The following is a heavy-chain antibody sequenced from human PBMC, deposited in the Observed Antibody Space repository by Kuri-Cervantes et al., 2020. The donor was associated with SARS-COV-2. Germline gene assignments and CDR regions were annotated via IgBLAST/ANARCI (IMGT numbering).Heavy chain of an antibody. CDR1: GVTFNHYA. V-gene: IGHV3-23*01. CDR3: AKDTRWLQSYTFDY. Sequence: GESLKISCAASGVTFNHYAMSWVRQAPGKGLEWVSAISASGGSPYYADSVKGRVTISRDNSKNTLYLQMNSLRADDTAVYYCAKDTRWLQSYTFDYWGQGNLVTVSS. D-gene: IGHD5-24*01. J-gene: IGHJ4*02. CDR2: ISASGGSP.